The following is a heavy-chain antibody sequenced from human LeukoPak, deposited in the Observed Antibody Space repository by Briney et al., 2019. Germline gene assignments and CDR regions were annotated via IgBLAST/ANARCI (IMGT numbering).Heavy chain of an antibody. Sequence: GESLKISCKGSGYSFTSYWIGWVRQMPGKGLEWMGIIYPGDSDTRYSPSFQGQVTISADKSISTAYLQWSSLKASDTAMYYCARSITMVRGVYLPYFVNWGQGTLVTVSS. CDR3: ARSITMVRGVYLPYFVN. V-gene: IGHV5-51*01. CDR1: GYSFTSYW. D-gene: IGHD3-10*01. CDR2: IYPGDSDT. J-gene: IGHJ4*02.